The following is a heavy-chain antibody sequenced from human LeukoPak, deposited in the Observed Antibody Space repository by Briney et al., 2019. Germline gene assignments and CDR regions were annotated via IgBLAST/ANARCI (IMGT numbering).Heavy chain of an antibody. J-gene: IGHJ4*02. CDR1: GGSISSYY. D-gene: IGHD1-7*01. CDR2: IYYSGST. Sequence: SETLSLTCTVSGGSISSYYWSWIRQPPGKGLEWIGYIYYSGSTKYNPSLKSGVTISVDASKTQFSLKLNSVTAVDTAVYYCARGSRELYYFDYWGQGTLVTFSS. V-gene: IGHV4-59*01. CDR3: ARGSRELYYFDY.